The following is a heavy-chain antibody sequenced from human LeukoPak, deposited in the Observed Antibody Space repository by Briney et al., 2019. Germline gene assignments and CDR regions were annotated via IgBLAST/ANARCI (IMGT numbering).Heavy chain of an antibody. CDR3: ARHGFLPDRYSSSWPHNWFDP. CDR2: INHSGST. J-gene: IGHJ5*02. Sequence: PSETLSLTCAVYGGSFSGYYWSWIRQPPGKGLEWIGEINHSGSTNYNPSLKSRVTISVDTSKNQFSLKLSSVTAADTAVYYCARHGFLPDRYSSSWPHNWFDPWGQGTLVTVSS. CDR1: GGSFSGYY. D-gene: IGHD6-13*01. V-gene: IGHV4-34*01.